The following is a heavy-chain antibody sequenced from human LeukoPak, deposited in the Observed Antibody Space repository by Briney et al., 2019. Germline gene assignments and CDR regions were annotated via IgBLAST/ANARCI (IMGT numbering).Heavy chain of an antibody. CDR2: ISGSGSTI. Sequence: GGSLRLSCAASGFTFSSYEMNWVRQAPGKGLEWVSYISGSGSTIYYADSVKGRFTISRDNAKNSLYLQMNSLRAEDTAVYYCARNNRYYDILTGYYRGGDAFDIWGQGTMVTVSS. J-gene: IGHJ3*02. CDR1: GFTFSSYE. V-gene: IGHV3-48*03. D-gene: IGHD3-9*01. CDR3: ARNNRYYDILTGYYRGGDAFDI.